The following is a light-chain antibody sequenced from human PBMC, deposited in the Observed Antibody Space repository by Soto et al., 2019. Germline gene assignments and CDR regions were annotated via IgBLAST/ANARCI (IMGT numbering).Light chain of an antibody. J-gene: IGLJ2*01. CDR1: SGDIGAYNF. CDR2: GVS. Sequence: QSALTQPPSASGSPGQSVSISCTGTSGDIGAYNFVSWYQQHPGKAPRLMIYGVSKRPSGVPDRFSGSKSGNTASLTVSGLQAEDEGDYYCSSYAGSSNYVVFGGGTKVTVL. CDR3: SSYAGSSNYVV. V-gene: IGLV2-8*01.